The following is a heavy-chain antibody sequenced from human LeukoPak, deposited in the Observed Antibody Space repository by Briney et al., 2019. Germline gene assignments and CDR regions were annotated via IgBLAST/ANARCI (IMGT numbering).Heavy chain of an antibody. V-gene: IGHV3-33*06. CDR3: AKDKDTPATAQPQRGYFES. J-gene: IGHJ4*02. CDR1: GFPFSGSG. CDR2: IWYDGSHQ. D-gene: IGHD2-15*01. Sequence: GGSLRLSCASSGFPFSGSGMHGVRQAPGKGLEGVAVIWYDGSHQYYADSVKGRFTISRDNSKNTLDLQMNSLRVEDTAVYFCAKDKDTPATAQPQRGYFESWGQGTLVTVSS.